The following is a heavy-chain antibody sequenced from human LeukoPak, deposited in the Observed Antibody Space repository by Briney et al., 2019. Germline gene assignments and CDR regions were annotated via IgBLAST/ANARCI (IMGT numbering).Heavy chain of an antibody. J-gene: IGHJ4*02. CDR2: ISYDGSNK. CDR3: AKDGAFGDSSGHHLDY. D-gene: IGHD3-22*01. Sequence: GGSLRLSCAASGFTFSSYVMSWVRQAPGKGLEWVAVISYDGSNKYYAESVKGRFTISRDNSKNTLYLQMNSLRAEDTAVYYCAKDGAFGDSSGHHLDYWGQGTLVTVSS. CDR1: GFTFSSYV. V-gene: IGHV3-30*18.